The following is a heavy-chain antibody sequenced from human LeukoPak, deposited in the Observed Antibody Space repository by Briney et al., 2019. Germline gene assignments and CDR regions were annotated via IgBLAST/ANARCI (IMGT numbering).Heavy chain of an antibody. D-gene: IGHD3-16*01. CDR2: IIPILGIT. CDR3: ARDPSGGYVPDFDY. CDR1: GGTFSSYA. V-gene: IGHV1-69*04. Sequence: SVKVSCKASGGTFSSYAISWVRQAPGQGLEWMGRIIPILGITNYAQKFEGRVTITADKSTSKAYMELSSLRSDDTAVYYCARDPSGGYVPDFDYWGQGTLVTVSS. J-gene: IGHJ4*02.